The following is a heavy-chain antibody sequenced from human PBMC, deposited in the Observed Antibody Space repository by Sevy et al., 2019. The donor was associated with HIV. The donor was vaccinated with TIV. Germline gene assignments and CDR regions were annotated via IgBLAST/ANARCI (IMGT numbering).Heavy chain of an antibody. J-gene: IGHJ6*02. CDR1: GFTFSSYW. CDR2: IKQDGSEK. CDR3: ARDLYYYGMDV. V-gene: IGHV3-7*03. Sequence: GGSLRLSCAASGFTFSSYWMSWVRQAPGKGLEWVANIKQDGSEKYYVDSVKGRFTISRDNSKNTLYLQMNSLRAEDTAVYYCARDLYYYGMDVWGQGTTVTVSS.